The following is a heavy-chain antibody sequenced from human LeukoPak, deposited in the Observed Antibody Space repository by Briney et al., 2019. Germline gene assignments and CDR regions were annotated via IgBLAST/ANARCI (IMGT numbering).Heavy chain of an antibody. CDR2: INHSGST. CDR3: ARHGANGHSYGAYLDY. D-gene: IGHD5-18*01. CDR1: GGSFSGYY. V-gene: IGHV4-34*01. Sequence: PSETLSLTCAVYGGSFSGYYWSWIRQPPGKGLEWIGEINHSGSTNYNPSLKSRVTISVDTSKNQFSLKLSSLTAADTAMYYCARHGANGHSYGAYLDYWGQGTLVTVSS. J-gene: IGHJ4*02.